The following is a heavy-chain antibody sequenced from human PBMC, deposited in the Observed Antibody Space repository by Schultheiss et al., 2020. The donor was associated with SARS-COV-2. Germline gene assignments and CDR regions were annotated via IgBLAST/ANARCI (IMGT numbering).Heavy chain of an antibody. V-gene: IGHV3-23*01. Sequence: GGSLRLSCAASGFTFSSYAMSWVRQAPGKGLEWVSAISGSGGSTYYADSVKGRFTISRDNSKNTLYLQMNSLRAEDTAVYYCAKAAQGYGGNSWYFDLWGRGTLVTVSS. CDR2: ISGSGGST. J-gene: IGHJ2*01. CDR1: GFTFSSYA. D-gene: IGHD4-23*01. CDR3: AKAAQGYGGNSWYFDL.